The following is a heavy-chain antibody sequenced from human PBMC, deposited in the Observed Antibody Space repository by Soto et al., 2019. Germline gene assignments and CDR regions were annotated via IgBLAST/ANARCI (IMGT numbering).Heavy chain of an antibody. D-gene: IGHD3-3*01. Sequence: GASVKVSCKASGGTFSSYTISWVRQAPGQGLEWMGRIIPILGIANYAQKFQGRVTITADKSTSTAYMELSSLRSEDTAVYYCAREGKDYDFWSGYYPRGNYYYYMDVWGKGTTVTGSS. CDR3: AREGKDYDFWSGYYPRGNYYYYMDV. V-gene: IGHV1-69*04. CDR1: GGTFSSYT. J-gene: IGHJ6*03. CDR2: IIPILGIA.